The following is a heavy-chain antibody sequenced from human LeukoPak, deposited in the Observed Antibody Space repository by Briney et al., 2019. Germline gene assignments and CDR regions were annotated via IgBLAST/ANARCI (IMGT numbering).Heavy chain of an antibody. CDR1: GFRFDSYA. J-gene: IGHJ2*01. Sequence: PGGSLRLSCAASGFRFDSYAMNWVRQVPGGGLEWVSGISGTAGRAYYADSVKGRFTISRANSKSALYLQMNSLRGDDTAIYFCAKGGFDTAMVTSWYFDVWGRGTPVTVSS. CDR3: AKGGFDTAMVTSWYFDV. CDR2: ISGTAGRA. D-gene: IGHD5-18*01. V-gene: IGHV3-23*01.